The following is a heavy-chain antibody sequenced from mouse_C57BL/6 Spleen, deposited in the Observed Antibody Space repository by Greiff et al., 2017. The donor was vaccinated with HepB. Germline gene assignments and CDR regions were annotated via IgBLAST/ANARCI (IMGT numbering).Heavy chain of an antibody. J-gene: IGHJ1*03. Sequence: DVKLVESGGGLVKPGGSLKLSCAASGFTFSDYGMHWVRQAPEKGLEWVAYISSGSSTIYYADTVKGRFTISRDNAKNTLFLQMTSLRSEDTAMYYCARAPSFYGNWYFDVWGTGTTVTVSS. CDR3: ARAPSFYGNWYFDV. CDR1: GFTFSDYG. V-gene: IGHV5-17*01. CDR2: ISSGSSTI. D-gene: IGHD2-1*01.